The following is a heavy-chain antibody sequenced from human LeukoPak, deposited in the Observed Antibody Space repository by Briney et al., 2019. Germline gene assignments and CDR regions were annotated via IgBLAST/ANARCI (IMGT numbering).Heavy chain of an antibody. V-gene: IGHV3-30*18. D-gene: IGHD3-10*01. Sequence: GRSLRLSCAASGFTFSSYGMHWFRQAPGNVLEWVSVISYDGSNKYYADSVKGRFTISRDNSKNTLYLQMNSLRAEDTAVYYCAKDKLWFGELCPFDPWGQGTLVTVSS. CDR2: ISYDGSNK. J-gene: IGHJ5*02. CDR3: AKDKLWFGELCPFDP. CDR1: GFTFSSYG.